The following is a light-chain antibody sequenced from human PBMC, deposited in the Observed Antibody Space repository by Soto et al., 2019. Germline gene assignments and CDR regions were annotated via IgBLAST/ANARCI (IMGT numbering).Light chain of an antibody. CDR3: QQYHSYSRYT. CDR2: KAS. CDR1: QSISSW. J-gene: IGKJ2*01. Sequence: DIQMTQSPSTLSASVGDRVTITCRASQSISSWLAWYQQKPGKAPKLLIYKASSLESGVPSRFSGSGSETEFTLIISSVKPDDFANYYCQQYHSYSRYTFGQGTKLEIK. V-gene: IGKV1-5*03.